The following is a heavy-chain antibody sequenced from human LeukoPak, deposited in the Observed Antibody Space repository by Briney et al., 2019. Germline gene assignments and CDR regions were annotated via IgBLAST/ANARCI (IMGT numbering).Heavy chain of an antibody. J-gene: IGHJ4*02. V-gene: IGHV3-7*01. Sequence: GGSLRLSCVASGFPFARSWMSWVRQAPGKGLEWVANIKRDGSEKNFVGSVKGRFTISRDNAENSLFLQMNSLRADDTAVYFCARQPIYEAYFDFWGQGTLVTVSS. CDR3: ARQPIYEAYFDF. CDR2: IKRDGSEK. CDR1: GFPFARSW. D-gene: IGHD3-16*01.